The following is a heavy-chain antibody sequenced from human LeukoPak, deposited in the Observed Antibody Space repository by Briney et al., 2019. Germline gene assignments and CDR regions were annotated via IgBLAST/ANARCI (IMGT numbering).Heavy chain of an antibody. D-gene: IGHD1-26*01. Sequence: SETLSLTCAVYGDSFSGYYWTWIRQPPGKGLEWLGEINHSGRTNYNPSLKSRVTISIDTSKSQFSLKLSSVTAADTAVYYCATRIVGATPLGYWGQGTLVTVSS. CDR1: GDSFSGYY. V-gene: IGHV4-34*01. J-gene: IGHJ4*02. CDR2: INHSGRT. CDR3: ATRIVGATPLGY.